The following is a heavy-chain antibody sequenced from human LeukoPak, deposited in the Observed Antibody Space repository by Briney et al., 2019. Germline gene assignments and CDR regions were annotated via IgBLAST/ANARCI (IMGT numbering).Heavy chain of an antibody. J-gene: IGHJ5*02. Sequence: GGSLRLSCAASTFTFSSYWMSWVRQAPGKGLEWVATIKDDGSEKFYVDSVSGRITISRDNAKNSLYLQMNSLRAEDTAVYYCARRGTYQNWFDPWGQGTLVTVSS. CDR3: ARRGTYQNWFDP. V-gene: IGHV3-7*01. D-gene: IGHD3-16*01. CDR1: TFTFSSYW. CDR2: IKDDGSEK.